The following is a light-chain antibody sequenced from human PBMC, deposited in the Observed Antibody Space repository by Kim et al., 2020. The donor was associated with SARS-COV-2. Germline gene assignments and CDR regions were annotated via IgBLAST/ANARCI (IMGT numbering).Light chain of an antibody. Sequence: PRQTANITCSGDKLGDKYAGWYQLKPGQSPVQVIYQDTKRPSGIPERFSGSNSGNTATLTISGTQAMDEADYYCQAWDSSTYVFGTGTKVTVL. CDR3: QAWDSSTYV. CDR2: QDT. J-gene: IGLJ1*01. V-gene: IGLV3-1*01. CDR1: KLGDKY.